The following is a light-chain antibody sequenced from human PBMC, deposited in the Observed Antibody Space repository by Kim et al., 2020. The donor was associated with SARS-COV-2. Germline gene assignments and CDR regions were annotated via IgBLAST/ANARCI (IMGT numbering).Light chain of an antibody. CDR2: DAS. CDR3: QQYDNLPPYT. V-gene: IGKV1-33*01. Sequence: DIQMTQSPSSLSASVGDRVTITCQASQDISNYLNWYQQKPGKAPKLLIYDASNLETGVPSRFSASGSGTDFTFTISSLQPEDIATYYCQQYDNLPPYTFGQGTKLEIK. J-gene: IGKJ2*01. CDR1: QDISNY.